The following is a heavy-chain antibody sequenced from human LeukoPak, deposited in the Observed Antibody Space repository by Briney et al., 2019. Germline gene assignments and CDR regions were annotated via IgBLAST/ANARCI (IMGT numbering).Heavy chain of an antibody. CDR3: TRDLKYDSSTGYGSSFGFDP. D-gene: IGHD3-9*01. J-gene: IGHJ5*02. V-gene: IGHV1-18*01. CDR2: ISAYNGNT. CDR1: GYTFTSYG. Sequence: ASVKVSCKASGYTFTSYGISWVRQAPGQGLEWMGWISAYNGNTNYTQNLQGRVTMTTDTSTSTAYMELRSLRSDDTAVYYCTRDLKYDSSTGYGSSFGFDPWGQGTLVTVSS.